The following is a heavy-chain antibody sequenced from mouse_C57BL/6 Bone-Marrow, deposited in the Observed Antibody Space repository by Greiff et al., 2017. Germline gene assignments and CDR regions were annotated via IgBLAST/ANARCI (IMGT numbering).Heavy chain of an antibody. V-gene: IGHV14-2*01. Sequence: VQLQQSGAELVKPGASVKLSCTASGFNIKDYYMHWVKQRTEQGLEWIGRIAPEDGETKYAPKFQGKATLTADTSSNTAYLQLSSLTSEDTAVYYCARGAFAYWGQGTLVTVSA. CDR1: GFNIKDYY. J-gene: IGHJ3*01. CDR2: IAPEDGET. CDR3: ARGAFAY.